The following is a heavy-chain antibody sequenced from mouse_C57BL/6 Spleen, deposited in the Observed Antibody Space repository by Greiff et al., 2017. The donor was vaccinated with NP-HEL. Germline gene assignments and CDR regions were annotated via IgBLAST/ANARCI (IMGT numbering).Heavy chain of an antibody. J-gene: IGHJ2*01. CDR1: GYTFTSYW. CDR2: IHPNSGST. V-gene: IGHV1-64*01. CDR3: ASDGPCYFDY. Sequence: QVQLQQPGAELVKPGASVKLSCKASGYTFTSYWMHWVKQSPGQGLEWIGMIHPNSGSTNYYEKFKSKATLTVDKSSSTAYMQLSSLTSEDSAVYYCASDGPCYFDYWGQGTTLTVSS. D-gene: IGHD2-3*01.